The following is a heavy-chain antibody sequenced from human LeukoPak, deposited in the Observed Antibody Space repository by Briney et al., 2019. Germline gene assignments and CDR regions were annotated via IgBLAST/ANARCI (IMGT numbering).Heavy chain of an antibody. D-gene: IGHD3-10*01. CDR3: ARVHYSVRVREVIITPGY. CDR1: GYTFTGYC. V-gene: IGHV1-2*06. J-gene: IGHJ4*02. Sequence: GASVKVSCKASGYTFTGYCMHWVRQAPGQGLEWMGRINPNSGGTNYAQKFQGRVTMTRDTSISTAYMELSRLRSDDTAVYYCARVHYSVRVREVIITPGYWGQGTLVTVSS. CDR2: INPNSGGT.